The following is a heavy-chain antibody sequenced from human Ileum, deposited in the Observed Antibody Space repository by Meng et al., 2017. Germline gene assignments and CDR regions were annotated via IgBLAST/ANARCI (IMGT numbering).Heavy chain of an antibody. J-gene: IGHJ4*02. CDR3: ARRTQSTGTALGY. V-gene: IGHV1-8*01. D-gene: IGHD1-1*01. CDR2: MNPNSGNT. CDR1: GFIFSSYD. Sequence: QVQLVQSGPEVKKPGASVTVSCKASGFIFSSYDINWVRQAPRQGLEWMRWMNPNSGNTGFAQKFQDRITMTRDTSINTAYMELSSLTSEDTAVYYCARRTQSTGTALGYWGQGTLVTVSS.